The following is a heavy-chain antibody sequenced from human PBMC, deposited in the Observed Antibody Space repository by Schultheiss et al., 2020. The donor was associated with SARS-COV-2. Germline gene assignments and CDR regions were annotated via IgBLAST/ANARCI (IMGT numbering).Heavy chain of an antibody. J-gene: IGHJ4*02. CDR2: ISGSGGST. Sequence: GGSLRLSCAASGFTFSSYAMSWVRQAPGKGLEWVSAISGSGGSTYYADSVKGRFTISRDNSKNTPYLQMNSLRAEDTAVYYCAKDSLYCSGGSCPVNYLDYWGQGTLVTVSS. CDR1: GFTFSSYA. CDR3: AKDSLYCSGGSCPVNYLDY. V-gene: IGHV3-23*01. D-gene: IGHD2-15*01.